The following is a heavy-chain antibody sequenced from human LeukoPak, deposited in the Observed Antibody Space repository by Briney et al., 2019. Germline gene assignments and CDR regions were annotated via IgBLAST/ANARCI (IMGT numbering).Heavy chain of an antibody. Sequence: PGRSLRLSCVASGFTFDDYAMHWVRQAPGKGLEWVSGISWNSGSIGYADSVKGRFTISRDNAKNSLYLQMNSLRAEDTALYYCAKDTEYVWGSYHFDYWGQGTLVTVSS. D-gene: IGHD3-16*02. J-gene: IGHJ4*02. CDR3: AKDTEYVWGSYHFDY. V-gene: IGHV3-9*01. CDR2: ISWNSGSI. CDR1: GFTFDDYA.